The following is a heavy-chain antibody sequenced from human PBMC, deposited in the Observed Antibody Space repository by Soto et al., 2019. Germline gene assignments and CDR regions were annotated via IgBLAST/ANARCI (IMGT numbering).Heavy chain of an antibody. Sequence: GGSLRLSCAASGFSFSTSTMNWVRQAPGKGLEWVSYISSGSTTIYYADSVKGRFTIARDNGKNSLYLQMNILRDEDTAVYYCARRPDAFDIWGQGTMVTVSS. CDR1: GFSFSTST. CDR3: ARRPDAFDI. J-gene: IGHJ3*02. V-gene: IGHV3-48*02. CDR2: ISSGSTTI.